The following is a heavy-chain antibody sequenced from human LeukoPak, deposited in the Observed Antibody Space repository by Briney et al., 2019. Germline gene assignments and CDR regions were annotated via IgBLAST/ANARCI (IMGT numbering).Heavy chain of an antibody. Sequence: ASVKVSCKASGYTFTGYYMHWVRQAPGQGLEWMGWINPNSGGTNYAQKFQGRVTMTRDTSTSTVYMELSSLRSEDTAVYYCARALGITGTTQTYYYYGMDVWGQGTTVTVSS. J-gene: IGHJ6*02. CDR2: INPNSGGT. V-gene: IGHV1-2*02. CDR1: GYTFTGYY. CDR3: ARALGITGTTQTYYYYGMDV. D-gene: IGHD1-7*01.